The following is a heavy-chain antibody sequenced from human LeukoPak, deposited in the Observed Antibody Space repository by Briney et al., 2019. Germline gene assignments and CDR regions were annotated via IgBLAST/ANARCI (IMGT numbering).Heavy chain of an antibody. CDR3: AREGPYYDFWSGYLT. V-gene: IGHV4-34*01. J-gene: IGHJ4*02. Sequence: ASETLSLTCAVYGGSFSGYYWSWIRQPPGKGLEWIGEINHSGSTNYNPSLKSRVTISVDTSKNQFSLKLSSVTAADTAVYYCAREGPYYDFWSGYLTWGQGTLVTVSS. CDR2: INHSGST. CDR1: GGSFSGYY. D-gene: IGHD3-3*01.